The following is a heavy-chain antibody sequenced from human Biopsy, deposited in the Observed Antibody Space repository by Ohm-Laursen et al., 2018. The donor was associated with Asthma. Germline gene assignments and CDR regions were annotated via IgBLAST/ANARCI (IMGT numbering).Heavy chain of an antibody. CDR3: AGTYYDFLTGQVKDVFGV. V-gene: IGHV1-3*04. CDR1: GYNFISFD. CDR2: VNTGNGDT. D-gene: IGHD3-9*01. Sequence: ASVKVSCKASGYNFISFDIHWVRQAPGQRLEWMGWVNTGNGDTKYSQKFQGRVTITRDTSASTAYMELRSLRSEDTATYYCAGTYYDFLTGQVKDVFGVWGQGTMVTVSS. J-gene: IGHJ3*01.